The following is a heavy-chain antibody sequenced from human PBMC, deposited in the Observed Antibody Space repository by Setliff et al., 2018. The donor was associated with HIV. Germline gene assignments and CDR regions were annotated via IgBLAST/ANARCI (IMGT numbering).Heavy chain of an antibody. D-gene: IGHD6-19*01. V-gene: IGHV4-39*02. CDR2: IFYSGST. Sequence: SSETLSLTCTVSGGSISTTSYYWGWIRQPPGKGLGWIGSIFYSGSTYYNPPLKSRVTISVDTSKNHFSLKVSSVTAADTAVYYCARLSRSVADSKYYFDYWGQGTLVTVSS. J-gene: IGHJ4*02. CDR1: GGSISTTSYY. CDR3: ARLSRSVADSKYYFDY.